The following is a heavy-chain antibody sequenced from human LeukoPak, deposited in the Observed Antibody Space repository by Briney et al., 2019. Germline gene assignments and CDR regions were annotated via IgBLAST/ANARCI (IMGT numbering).Heavy chain of an antibody. Sequence: PSETLSLTCTVSGGSISSSSYYWGWIRQPPGKGLEWIGSIYYSGSTYYNPSLKSRVTISVDTSKNQFSLKLSSVTAADTAVYYCARAYYDSSGYLFLGYFDLWGRGTLVTVSS. CDR2: IYYSGST. V-gene: IGHV4-39*07. CDR3: ARAYYDSSGYLFLGYFDL. J-gene: IGHJ2*01. CDR1: GGSISSSSYY. D-gene: IGHD3-22*01.